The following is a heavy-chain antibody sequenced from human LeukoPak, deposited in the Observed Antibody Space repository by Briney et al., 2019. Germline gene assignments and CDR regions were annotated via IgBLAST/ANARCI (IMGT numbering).Heavy chain of an antibody. V-gene: IGHV6-1*01. CDR2: TYYRSKWYN. Sequence: SQTLSLICAISGDSVSSNIAAWNWIRQSPSRGLEWLGRTYYRSKWYNDYAVSVNSRITINPDTSTNQFSLQLDSVTPEDTAVYYCARDLTYNDIETSFQIWRQRTLVTVSS. CDR3: ARDLTYNDIETSFQI. D-gene: IGHD3-9*01. J-gene: IGHJ4*02. CDR1: GDSVSSNIAA.